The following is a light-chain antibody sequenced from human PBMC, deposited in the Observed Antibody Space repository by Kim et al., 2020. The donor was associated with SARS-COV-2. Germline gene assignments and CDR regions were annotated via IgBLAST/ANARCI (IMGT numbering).Light chain of an antibody. J-gene: IGLJ3*02. CDR3: GTWDSSLRVV. V-gene: IGLV1-51*01. Sequence: PGQRVTISCSGSSSTIGNDYVSWYQQFPGTAPILLIYDNDKRPSGIPDRFSGSKSGTSATLDITGLQTGDEAEYYCGTWDSSLRVVFGGGTKLTVL. CDR2: DND. CDR1: SSTIGNDY.